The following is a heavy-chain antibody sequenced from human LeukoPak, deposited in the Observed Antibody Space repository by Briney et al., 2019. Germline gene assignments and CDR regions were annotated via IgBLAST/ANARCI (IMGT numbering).Heavy chain of an antibody. V-gene: IGHV4-4*07. CDR1: GGSISSYY. CDR3: ARDTYYYDSSGYYYVHYFDY. CDR2: IYTSGST. Sequence: PETLSLACTVSGGSISSYYWSWIRQPAGKGLEWIGRIYTSGSTNYNPSLKSRVTMSVDTSKNQFSLKLSSVTAADTAVYYCARDTYYYDSSGYYYVHYFDYWGQGTLVTVSS. J-gene: IGHJ4*02. D-gene: IGHD3-22*01.